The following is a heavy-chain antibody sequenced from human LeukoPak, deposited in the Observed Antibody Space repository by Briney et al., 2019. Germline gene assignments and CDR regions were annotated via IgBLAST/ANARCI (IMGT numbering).Heavy chain of an antibody. Sequence: SGGSLRLSCAASGFTFSSYSMNWVRQAPGKGLEWGSSISSSSSYIYYADSVKGRFTISRDNAKNSLYLQMNSLRAEDTAVYYCAREPTTVTTAFDYWGQGTLVTVSS. J-gene: IGHJ4*02. CDR2: ISSSSSYI. CDR3: AREPTTVTTAFDY. V-gene: IGHV3-21*01. D-gene: IGHD4-17*01. CDR1: GFTFSSYS.